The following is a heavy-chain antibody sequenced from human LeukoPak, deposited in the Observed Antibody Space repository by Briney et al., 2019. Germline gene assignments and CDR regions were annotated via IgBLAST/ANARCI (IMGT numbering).Heavy chain of an antibody. CDR2: ISPDSGDT. D-gene: IGHD4-17*01. CDR3: ARESSSTVDSGTDAFDI. CDR1: GYTFTGYY. V-gene: IGHV1-2*02. Sequence: GASVKVSCKASGYTFTGYYVHWVRQAPGQGLEWLGWISPDSGDTNYAQKSQGRVTMTRDTSISTAYMELSRLRSDDTAVYYCARESSSTVDSGTDAFDIWGQGTMVTVSS. J-gene: IGHJ3*02.